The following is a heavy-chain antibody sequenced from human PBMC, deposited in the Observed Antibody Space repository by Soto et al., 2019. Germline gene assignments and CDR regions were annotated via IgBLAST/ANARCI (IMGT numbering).Heavy chain of an antibody. CDR2: ISSSSSTI. J-gene: IGHJ4*02. V-gene: IGHV3-48*02. CDR1: GLTFSSYS. D-gene: IGHD3-22*01. Sequence: GGSLRLSCAASGLTFSSYSMNWVRQAPGKGLEWVSYISSSSSTIYYADSVKGRFTISRDNAKNSLYLQMNSLRDEDTAVYYCARDPLGYDSSGLFDYWGQGTLVTVSS. CDR3: ARDPLGYDSSGLFDY.